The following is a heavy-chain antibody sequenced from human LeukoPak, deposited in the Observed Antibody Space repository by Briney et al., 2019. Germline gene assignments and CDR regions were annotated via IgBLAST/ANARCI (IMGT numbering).Heavy chain of an antibody. J-gene: IGHJ3*02. V-gene: IGHV3-53*04. Sequence: PGGSLRLSCAASGFTVSSNYMSWVRQAPGKGLEWVSVIYSGGSTYYADSVKGRFTISRHNSKNTLYLQMNSLRAEDTAVYYCAREGTHYYGSGSEPDAFDIWGQGTMVTVSS. CDR2: IYSGGST. CDR1: GFTVSSNY. CDR3: AREGTHYYGSGSEPDAFDI. D-gene: IGHD3-10*01.